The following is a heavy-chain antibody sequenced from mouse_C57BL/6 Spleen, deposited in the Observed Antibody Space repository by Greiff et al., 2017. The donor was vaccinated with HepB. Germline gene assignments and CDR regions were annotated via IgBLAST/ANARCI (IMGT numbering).Heavy chain of an antibody. V-gene: IGHV1-82*01. CDR2: IYPGDGDT. CDR3: ARSPITTVVATGGFDY. J-gene: IGHJ2*01. Sequence: VQLQQSGPELVKPGVSVKISCKASGYAFSSSWMNWVKQRPGKGLEWIGRIYPGDGDTNYNGKFKGKATLTADKSSSTAYMQLSSLTSEDSAVYFCARSPITTVVATGGFDYWGQGTTLTVSS. D-gene: IGHD1-1*01. CDR1: GYAFSSSW.